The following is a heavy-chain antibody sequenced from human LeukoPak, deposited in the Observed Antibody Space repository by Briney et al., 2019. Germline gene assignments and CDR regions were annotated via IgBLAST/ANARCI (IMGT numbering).Heavy chain of an antibody. CDR2: IYYSGST. Sequence: PSQTLSLTCTVSGGSISSGDYYWSWIRQPPGKGLEWIGYIYYSGSTYYNPSLKSRVTISVDTSKNQFSLKLSSVTAADTAVYYCARGALLWFGELDGGTVDYWGQGTLVTVSS. V-gene: IGHV4-30-4*01. CDR1: GGSISSGDYY. CDR3: ARGALLWFGELDGGTVDY. D-gene: IGHD3-10*01. J-gene: IGHJ4*02.